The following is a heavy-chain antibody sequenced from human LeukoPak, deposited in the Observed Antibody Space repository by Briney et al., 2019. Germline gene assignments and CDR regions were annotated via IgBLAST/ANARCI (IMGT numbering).Heavy chain of an antibody. CDR2: IIPIFGTA. D-gene: IGHD6-13*01. CDR3: ARGGPYSSTWYGDY. J-gene: IGHJ4*02. Sequence: SVKVSCKASGGTFSSYAISWVRQAPGQGLEWMGGIIPIFGTANYAQKFQGRVAITADESTSTAYMELSSLRSEDTAVYYCARGGPYSSTWYGDYWGQGTLVTVSS. CDR1: GGTFSSYA. V-gene: IGHV1-69*13.